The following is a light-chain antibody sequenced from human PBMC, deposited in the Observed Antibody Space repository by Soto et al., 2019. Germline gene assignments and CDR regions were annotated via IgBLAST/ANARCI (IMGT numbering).Light chain of an antibody. CDR1: QSVSSY. V-gene: IGKV3-11*01. Sequence: EIVLTQSPATLSLSPGERATLSCRASQSVSSYLAWYQQKPGQAPRLLIYDASNRATGIPARFSGSGSGTDFTLTISSLEPEDFAVYYCQQRSNCPFGFGPGTKVDIK. CDR3: QQRSNCPFG. CDR2: DAS. J-gene: IGKJ3*01.